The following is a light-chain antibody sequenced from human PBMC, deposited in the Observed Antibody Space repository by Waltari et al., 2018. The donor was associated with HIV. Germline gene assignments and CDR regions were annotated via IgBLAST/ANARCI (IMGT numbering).Light chain of an antibody. CDR1: SSDVGGYDS. J-gene: IGLJ3*02. CDR3: CSYAGTYTYVL. CDR2: EVI. V-gene: IGLV2-11*01. Sequence: QSALTQPRSVSGSPGQSVTISCTGTSSDVGGYDSVSWYLQHPGKVPKLIIYEVIKRPSRVPDRFAGSTSGNTASLTISGLQTEDEADYFCCSYAGTYTYVLFGGGTKLTVL.